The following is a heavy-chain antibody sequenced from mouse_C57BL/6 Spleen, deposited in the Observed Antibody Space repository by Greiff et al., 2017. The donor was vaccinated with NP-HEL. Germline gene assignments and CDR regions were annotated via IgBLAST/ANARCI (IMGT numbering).Heavy chain of an antibody. Sequence: VQLQQSGPGLVKPSQSLSLTCSVTGYSITSGYYWNWIRQFPGNKLEWMGYISYDGSNNYNPSLKNRISITRDTSKNQFFLKLNSVTTEDTATYYCAREGYYDYSFDYWGQGTTLTVSS. J-gene: IGHJ2*01. CDR1: GYSITSGYY. V-gene: IGHV3-6*01. CDR2: ISYDGSN. D-gene: IGHD2-4*01. CDR3: AREGYYDYSFDY.